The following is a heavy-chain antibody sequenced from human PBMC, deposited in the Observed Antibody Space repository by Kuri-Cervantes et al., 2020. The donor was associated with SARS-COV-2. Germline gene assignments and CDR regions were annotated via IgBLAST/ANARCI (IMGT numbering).Heavy chain of an antibody. CDR3: TSGRIADRLGAFDI. Sequence: SCKASGYTFTGYYMHWVRQAPGKGLEWVGRIKSKPDGGATEYAAPVKGRFTFSRDDSKNTLYLQMNSLKTEDTAVYYCTSGRIADRLGAFDIWGQGTMVTVSS. D-gene: IGHD2-21*01. CDR2: IKSKPDGGAT. V-gene: IGHV3-15*01. J-gene: IGHJ3*02. CDR1: GYTFTGYY.